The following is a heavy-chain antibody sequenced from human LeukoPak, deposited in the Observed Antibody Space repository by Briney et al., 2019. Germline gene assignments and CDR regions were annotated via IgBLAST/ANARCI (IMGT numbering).Heavy chain of an antibody. CDR2: IYYSGST. CDR3: ARIHRGYSYGWAIDY. D-gene: IGHD5-18*01. J-gene: IGHJ4*02. Sequence: SETLSLTCTVSGGSISSSSYYWGWIRQPPGKGLEWIGSIYYSGSTYYNPSLKSRVTISVDTSKNQFSLKLSSVTAADTAVYYCARIHRGYSYGWAIDYWGQGTLVTVSS. CDR1: GGSISSSSYY. V-gene: IGHV4-39*07.